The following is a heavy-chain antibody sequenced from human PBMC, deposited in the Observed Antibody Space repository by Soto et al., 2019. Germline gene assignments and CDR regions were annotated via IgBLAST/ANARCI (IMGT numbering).Heavy chain of an antibody. Sequence: QVQLVQSGAEVKKPGASVKVSCKASGYTFTSYGISWVRQAPGQGLEWMGWISAYNGNTNYAQKLQGRVTMTTDTSTRTAYMELRSLRSDDTAVYYCAREGRDSSGYYRGYYYYYGMDVWGQGTTVTVSS. D-gene: IGHD3-22*01. CDR2: ISAYNGNT. J-gene: IGHJ6*02. CDR1: GYTFTSYG. V-gene: IGHV1-18*01. CDR3: AREGRDSSGYYRGYYYYYGMDV.